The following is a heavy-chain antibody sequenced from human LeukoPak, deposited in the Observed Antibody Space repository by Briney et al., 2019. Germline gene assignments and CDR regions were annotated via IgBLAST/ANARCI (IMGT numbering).Heavy chain of an antibody. CDR2: IYYSGST. V-gene: IGHV4-61*01. J-gene: IGHJ4*02. CDR1: GGSVSSGSYY. D-gene: IGHD4-17*01. CDR3: AREGTETRIDY. Sequence: SETLSLTCTVSGGSVSSGSYYWSWIRQPPGKGLEWIGYIYYSGSTNYNPSLKSRVTISVDTSKNQFSLKLSSVTAADTAVYYCAREGTETRIDYWGQGTLVTVSS.